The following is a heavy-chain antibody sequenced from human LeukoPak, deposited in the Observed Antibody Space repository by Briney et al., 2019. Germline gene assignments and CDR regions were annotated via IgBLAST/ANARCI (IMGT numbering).Heavy chain of an antibody. D-gene: IGHD6-19*01. CDR2: IYHSGST. V-gene: IGHV4-30-2*01. J-gene: IGHJ4*02. CDR3: ARGTAVAGTPRFDY. Sequence: PSQTLSLTCAVSGGSISSGGYSWSWIRQPPGKGLEWIGYIYHSGSTYYNPSLKSRVTISVDRSKNQFSLKLSSVTAADTAVYYCARGTAVAGTPRFDYWGQGTLVTVSS. CDR1: GGSISSGGYS.